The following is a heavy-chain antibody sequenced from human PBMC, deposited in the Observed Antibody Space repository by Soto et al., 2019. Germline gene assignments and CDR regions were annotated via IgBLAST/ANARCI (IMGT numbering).Heavy chain of an antibody. V-gene: IGHV4-61*01. Sequence: QVQLQESGLGLVKPSETLSLTCTVSGGSFKSGSYSWSWIRQPPGKGLEWIGYVYHTWRTSYNPSLKSPVSISMDTSKNQFSLNLDSVTAADTSVYFCARDFAYFDSWGQGTXVXXSX. CDR1: GGSFKSGSYS. CDR3: ARDFAYFDS. J-gene: IGHJ4*02. D-gene: IGHD3-3*01. CDR2: VYHTWRT.